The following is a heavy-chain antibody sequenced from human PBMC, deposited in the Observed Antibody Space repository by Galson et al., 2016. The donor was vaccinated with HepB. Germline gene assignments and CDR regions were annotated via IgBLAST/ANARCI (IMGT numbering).Heavy chain of an antibody. D-gene: IGHD2-2*01. V-gene: IGHV3-23*01. Sequence: SLRLSCAASGFTFSTYAMSWVRQAPGKGLEWVSGISGSGGSTSDADSVKGRFTISRDNSKNTLYLQTNSLRAEVTAVYYCASTVVPAAPLAEVRRLNYYGMDVWGQGTTVTVSS. J-gene: IGHJ6*02. CDR2: ISGSGGST. CDR1: GFTFSTYA. CDR3: ASTVVPAAPLAEVRRLNYYGMDV.